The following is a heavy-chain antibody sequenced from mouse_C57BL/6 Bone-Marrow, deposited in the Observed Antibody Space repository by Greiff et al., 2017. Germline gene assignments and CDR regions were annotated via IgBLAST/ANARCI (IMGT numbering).Heavy chain of an antibody. D-gene: IGHD3-2*02. CDR3: ARHEKGAGSSGDGFAY. CDR2: FYPGSGSL. Sequence: VQLQQSGAELVKPGASVTLSCQASGYTFTESTIPWVKQRSGQGLEWIGWFYPGSGSLPYTENFKDTATLPADKSSSTVYMERSRLTTEDSAVYFCARHEKGAGSSGDGFAYWGQGTLVTVSA. CDR1: GYTFTEST. V-gene: IGHV1-62-2*01. J-gene: IGHJ3*01.